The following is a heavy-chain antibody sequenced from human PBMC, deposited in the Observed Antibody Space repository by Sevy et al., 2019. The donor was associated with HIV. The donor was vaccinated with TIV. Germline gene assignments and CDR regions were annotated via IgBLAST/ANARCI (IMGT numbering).Heavy chain of an antibody. J-gene: IGHJ4*02. CDR3: ARGGYYGSGSNDGNYFDY. D-gene: IGHD3-10*01. CDR1: GFTFSSYA. V-gene: IGHV3-30-3*01. CDR2: ISYDGSNK. Sequence: GSLILSCAASGFTFSSYAMNWVRQAPGKGLEWVAFISYDGSNKYYADSVKGRFTISRDNSNKTLYLQMHGLRVEDTAGYYCARGGYYGSGSNDGNYFDYWGQGTVVTVSS.